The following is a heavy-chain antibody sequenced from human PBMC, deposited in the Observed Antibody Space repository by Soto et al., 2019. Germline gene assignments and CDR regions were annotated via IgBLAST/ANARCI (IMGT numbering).Heavy chain of an antibody. Sequence: QVQLVQSGAEVKKPGASVKVSCKASGYTFTSYGISWVRQAPGQGLEWMGWISAYNGNTNYAQKLQGRVTMTTDTSTRIAFMGXRSLRSDDTAVYYCARDLKGYCSGGSCYAWYYFDYWGQGTLVTVSS. CDR3: ARDLKGYCSGGSCYAWYYFDY. V-gene: IGHV1-18*01. D-gene: IGHD2-15*01. CDR2: ISAYNGNT. CDR1: GYTFTSYG. J-gene: IGHJ4*02.